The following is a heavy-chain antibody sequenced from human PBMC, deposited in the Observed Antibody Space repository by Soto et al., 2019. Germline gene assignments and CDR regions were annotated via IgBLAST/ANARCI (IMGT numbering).Heavy chain of an antibody. CDR3: ARDGSGYEENWFDP. J-gene: IGHJ5*02. Sequence: GGSLRLSCAASGFTFSSYGMHWVRQAPGKGLEWVAVIWYDGSNKYYADSVEGRFTISRDNSKNTLYLQMNSLRAEDTAVYYCARDGSGYEENWFDPWGQGTLVTVSS. V-gene: IGHV3-33*01. CDR1: GFTFSSYG. CDR2: IWYDGSNK. D-gene: IGHD5-12*01.